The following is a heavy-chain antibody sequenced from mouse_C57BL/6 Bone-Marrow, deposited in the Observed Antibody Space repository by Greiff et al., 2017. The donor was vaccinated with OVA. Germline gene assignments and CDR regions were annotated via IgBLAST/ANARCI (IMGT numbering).Heavy chain of an antibody. CDR3: ARQGYYYVSSYCFDY. J-gene: IGHJ2*01. CDR1: GFTFSDYY. V-gene: IGHV5-12*01. Sequence: EVMLVESGGGLVQPGGSLKLSCAASGFTFSDYYMYWVRQTPEKRLEWVAYISNGGGSTYYPDTVKGRFTISRDNAKNTLYLQRSRLKSEDTAMYYCARQGYYYVSSYCFDYWGQGTTLTVSS. CDR2: ISNGGGST. D-gene: IGHD1-1*01.